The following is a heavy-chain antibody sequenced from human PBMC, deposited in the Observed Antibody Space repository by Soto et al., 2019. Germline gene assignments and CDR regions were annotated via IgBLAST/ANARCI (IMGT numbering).Heavy chain of an antibody. CDR2: IYYSGST. V-gene: IGHV4-39*01. J-gene: IGHJ5*02. CDR1: GGKIRDSSYY. Sequence: SETMRLTRTVAGGKIRDSSYYWGRIRKPPGKGLEGIGSIYYSGSTYYNPSLKSRVTITVDTSKNQFSLTLSSVTVADSAVYYCARHPAHIVVVPAALNIGPDWFGPWGQRPLVTVSS. D-gene: IGHD2-2*01. CDR3: ARHPAHIVVVPAALNIGPDWFGP.